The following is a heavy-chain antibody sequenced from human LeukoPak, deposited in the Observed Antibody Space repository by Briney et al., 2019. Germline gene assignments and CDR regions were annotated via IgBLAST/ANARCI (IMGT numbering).Heavy chain of an antibody. CDR1: GCTFTNYY. CDR3: STEDKYCGGANCGKY. J-gene: IGHJ4*02. D-gene: IGHD2-21*01. Sequence: GASVKVSCKTSGCTFTNYYVHWVRQAPGQGLEWMGYIIPDSGGADYDQRFQGRVTMTRDKSISTVYMELSSLRSDDTAVYYCSTEDKYCGGANCGKYWGQGTLVTVSS. V-gene: IGHV1-2*02. CDR2: IIPDSGGA.